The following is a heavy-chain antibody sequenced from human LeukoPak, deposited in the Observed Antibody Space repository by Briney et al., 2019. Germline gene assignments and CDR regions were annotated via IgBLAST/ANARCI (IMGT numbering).Heavy chain of an antibody. J-gene: IGHJ4*02. Sequence: SVKVSCKASGGTFSSYAISWVRQAPGQGLEWMGGIIPILGTANYAQKFQGRVTITTDESTSTAYMELSSLRSEDTAVYYCASLKGYCSGGSCYPTAFDYWGQGTLVTVSS. CDR2: IIPILGTA. D-gene: IGHD2-15*01. CDR1: GGTFSSYA. V-gene: IGHV1-69*05. CDR3: ASLKGYCSGGSCYPTAFDY.